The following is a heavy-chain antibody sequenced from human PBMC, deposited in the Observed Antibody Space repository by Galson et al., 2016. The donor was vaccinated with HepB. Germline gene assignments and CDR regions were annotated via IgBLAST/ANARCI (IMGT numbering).Heavy chain of an antibody. V-gene: IGHV5-51*01. CDR1: GYRFSSYY. Sequence: QSGAEVKKPGESLKISCKGTGYRFSSYYIAWVRQMPGKGLEWMGIIYPGDSDTRYSPSFQGQVTISADKSITTAYLQWSSPKASDTAIYYCTRSFQAYYLDYWGQGALVTVSS. CDR3: TRSFQAYYLDY. CDR2: IYPGDSDT. J-gene: IGHJ4*02.